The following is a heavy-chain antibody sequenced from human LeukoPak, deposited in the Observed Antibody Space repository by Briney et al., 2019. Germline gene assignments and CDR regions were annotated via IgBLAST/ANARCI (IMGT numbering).Heavy chain of an antibody. CDR3: ARTSWAFYGSGIDVYYFDY. Sequence: KPSQTLSLTCTVSTGSISSYYWSCIRHPPGEGREFIGFIYYIGSTNYSPSPKSRVTISVDTAKNHFSLKLRSVTATDTAVYYCARTSWAFYGSGIDVYYFDYWGQGTLVTVSS. CDR2: IYYIGST. V-gene: IGHV4-59*08. CDR1: TGSISSYY. J-gene: IGHJ4*02. D-gene: IGHD3-10*01.